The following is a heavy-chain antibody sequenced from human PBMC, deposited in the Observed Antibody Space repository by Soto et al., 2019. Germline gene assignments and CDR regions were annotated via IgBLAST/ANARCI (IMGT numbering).Heavy chain of an antibody. J-gene: IGHJ4*02. CDR2: ISGSGGST. D-gene: IGHD3-22*01. CDR1: GFTLTSYT. CDR3: EKVERNNYYDSSGYYNPADY. V-gene: IGHV3-23*01. Sequence: GGSLRLSCVASGFTLTSYTISCVRPAARKGLEWVSSISGSGGSTYYADSGKGRFTISTDNSKKTMYLQMNSLRAEDTAVYYCEKVERNNYYDSSGYYNPADYWGQGTLVTVSS.